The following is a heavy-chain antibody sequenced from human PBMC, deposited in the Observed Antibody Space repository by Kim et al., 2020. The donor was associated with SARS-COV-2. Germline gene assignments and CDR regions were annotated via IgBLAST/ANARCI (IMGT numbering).Heavy chain of an antibody. D-gene: IGHD6-19*01. Sequence: ASVKVSCKASGYTFTSYAMHWVRQAPGQRLEWMGWINAGNGNTKYSQKFQGRVTITRDTSASTAYMELSSLRSEDTAVYYCARVAVAGTSRGDFDYWGQGTLVTVSS. CDR3: ARVAVAGTSRGDFDY. CDR2: INAGNGNT. J-gene: IGHJ4*02. CDR1: GYTFTSYA. V-gene: IGHV1-3*01.